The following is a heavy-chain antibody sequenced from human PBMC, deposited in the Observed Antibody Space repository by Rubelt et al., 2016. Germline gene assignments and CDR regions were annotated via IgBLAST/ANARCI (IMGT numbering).Heavy chain of an antibody. CDR2: ISHDGSNK. D-gene: IGHD4-17*01. CDR1: GFTFSSYA. V-gene: IGHV3-30*14. CDR3: ARGQKRTTVLRFDY. Sequence: QVQLVESGGGVVQPGRSPRLSCAASGFTFSSYAMHWVGQAPGKGLEWVAVISHDGSNKYYADSVKGRFTISRDNSKNSLYLQMNSLGAEDTAGYYCARGQKRTTVLRFDYWGQGTLVTVSS. J-gene: IGHJ4*02.